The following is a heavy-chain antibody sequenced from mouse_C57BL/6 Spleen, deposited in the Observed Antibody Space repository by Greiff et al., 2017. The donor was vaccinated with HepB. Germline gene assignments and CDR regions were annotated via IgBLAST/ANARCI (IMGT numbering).Heavy chain of an antibody. Sequence: VQLQQSGPELVKPGASVKISCKASGYSFTDYNMNWVKQSNGKSLEWIGVINPNYGTTSYNQKFKGKATLTVDKSSSTAYMQLNSLTSEDSAVYYCAREGYYYGSSYRYYFDYWGQGTTLTVSS. V-gene: IGHV1-39*01. CDR3: AREGYYYGSSYRYYFDY. CDR2: INPNYGTT. D-gene: IGHD1-1*01. CDR1: GYSFTDYN. J-gene: IGHJ2*01.